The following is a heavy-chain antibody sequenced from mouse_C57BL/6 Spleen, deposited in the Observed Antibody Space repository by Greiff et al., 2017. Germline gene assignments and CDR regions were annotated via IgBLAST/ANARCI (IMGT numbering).Heavy chain of an antibody. D-gene: IGHD1-1*01. CDR3: ARAYGSSSWYFDV. V-gene: IGHV1-52*01. J-gene: IGHJ1*03. Sequence: QVQLQQPGAELVRPGSSVKLSCKASGYTFTSYWMHWVKQRPIQGLEWIGNIDPSDSETNYNQKFKDKATMTVDKSSSTAYMQLSSLTSEDSAVYYCARAYGSSSWYFDVWGTGTTVTVSS. CDR1: GYTFTSYW. CDR2: IDPSDSET.